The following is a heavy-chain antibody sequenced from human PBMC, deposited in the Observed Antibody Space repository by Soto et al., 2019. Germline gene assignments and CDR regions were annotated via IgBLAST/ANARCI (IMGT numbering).Heavy chain of an antibody. CDR3: ARVSDTAMGPNWGYYYYGMDV. CDR2: IYYSGST. V-gene: IGHV4-31*03. Sequence: QVQLQESGPGLVKPSQTLSLTCPVSGGSISSGGYYWSWIRQHPGKGLEWIGYIYYSGSTYYNPSPKSRVTISVDTSKNHFSLKRSSVTAADTAVYYCARVSDTAMGPNWGYYYYGMDVWGQGTTVTVSS. J-gene: IGHJ6*02. D-gene: IGHD5-18*01. CDR1: GGSISSGGYY.